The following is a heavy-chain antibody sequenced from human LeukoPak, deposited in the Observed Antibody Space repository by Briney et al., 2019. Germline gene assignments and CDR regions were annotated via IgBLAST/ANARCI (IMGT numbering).Heavy chain of an antibody. CDR3: ATDPPYGGYYYYYYMDV. J-gene: IGHJ6*03. CDR2: ISGSGATT. V-gene: IGHV3-23*01. CDR1: GLTFSTYA. Sequence: GGSLRLSCAASGLTFSTYAMSWVRQAPGKGQAWVSSISGSGATTYYADSVKGRFTISRDNSKNTLYLQMNSLRVEDTAVYYCATDPPYGGYYYYYYMDVWGKGTTVTVSS. D-gene: IGHD4/OR15-4a*01.